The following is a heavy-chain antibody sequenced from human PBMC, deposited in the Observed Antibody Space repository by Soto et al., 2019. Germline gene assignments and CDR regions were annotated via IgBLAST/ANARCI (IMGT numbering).Heavy chain of an antibody. J-gene: IGHJ4*02. Sequence: ASVKVSCKASGYTFTSYGIAWMRQAPGQGLEWMGWISAYNGNTDYAQKVHGRVTMTSDTSTGTAYMELGSLRSDDTAVYYCARDARGDEAPMDYWGQGTLVTVSS. D-gene: IGHD3-10*01. CDR1: GYTFTSYG. CDR3: ARDARGDEAPMDY. V-gene: IGHV1-18*01. CDR2: ISAYNGNT.